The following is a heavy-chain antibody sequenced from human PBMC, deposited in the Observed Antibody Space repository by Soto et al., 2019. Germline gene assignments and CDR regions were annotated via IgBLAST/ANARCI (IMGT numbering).Heavy chain of an antibody. V-gene: IGHV3-9*01. CDR3: VKGLGCGRGWYRGFAY. Sequence: EVQLVESGGGLVKPGRSLRLSCAASGFMFDDYAMHWVRQAPGKGLEWVSGMSCNNDNIGYADSVKGRFTISRDNARKARYLQMNSLRNDDTALYYCVKGLGCGRGWYRGFAYWGQGTVVSVSS. D-gene: IGHD6-19*01. J-gene: IGHJ4*02. CDR1: GFMFDDYA. CDR2: MSCNNDNI.